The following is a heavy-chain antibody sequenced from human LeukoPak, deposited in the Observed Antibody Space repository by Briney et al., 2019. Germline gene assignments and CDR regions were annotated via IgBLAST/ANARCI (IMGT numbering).Heavy chain of an antibody. Sequence: ASVKVSCKASEYTFTGYYIHWVRQAPGQGLEWMGWIDPNTGDSNYVQKFQGRVTMTTDTSISTAYMELSSLRSDDTAVYYCARNYYDSTGYYGDGAFDIWGQGTMVTVSS. CDR2: IDPNTGDS. D-gene: IGHD3-22*01. J-gene: IGHJ3*02. CDR3: ARNYYDSTGYYGDGAFDI. V-gene: IGHV1-2*02. CDR1: EYTFTGYY.